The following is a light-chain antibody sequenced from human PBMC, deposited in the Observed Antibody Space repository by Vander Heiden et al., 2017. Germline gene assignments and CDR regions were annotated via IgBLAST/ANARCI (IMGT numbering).Light chain of an antibody. CDR1: ALPKQY. Sequence: SYELTQPPSVSVSPGQTARITCSGDALPKQYAYWYQQKPGQAPVLLIYKDSERPSGIPERFSGSSSGTTVTLTISGVQAEDEADYYCQSADSSGTRGVFGTGTKVTVL. CDR2: KDS. CDR3: QSADSSGTRGV. V-gene: IGLV3-25*03. J-gene: IGLJ1*01.